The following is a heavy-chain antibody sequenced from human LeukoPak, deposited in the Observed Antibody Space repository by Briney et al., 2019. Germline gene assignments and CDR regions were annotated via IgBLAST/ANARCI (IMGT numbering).Heavy chain of an antibody. V-gene: IGHV4-61*02. CDR1: GGSISSGSYY. CDR2: IYTSGST. CDR3: ARTNGYPNYYFDY. J-gene: IGHJ4*02. Sequence: PSQTLSLTCTVSGGSISSGSYYWSWIRQPAGKGLEWIGCIYTSGSTNYNPSLKSRVTISVDTSKNQFSLKLSSVTAADTAVYYCARTNGYPNYYFDYWGQGTLVTVSS. D-gene: IGHD1-1*01.